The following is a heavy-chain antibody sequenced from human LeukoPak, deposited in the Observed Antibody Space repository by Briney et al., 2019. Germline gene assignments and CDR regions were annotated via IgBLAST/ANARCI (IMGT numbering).Heavy chain of an antibody. V-gene: IGHV3-21*01. CDR1: GFTFSSYS. CDR3: ARDQDL. Sequence: GGSLRLSCAASGFTFSSYSMNWVRQAPGKGLEWLSSISSGSTYIYYADSVKGRFTISRDNAKNSLYLQMNSLRAEDTAVYYCARDQDLWGQGTLVTVSS. CDR2: ISSGSTYI. J-gene: IGHJ5*02.